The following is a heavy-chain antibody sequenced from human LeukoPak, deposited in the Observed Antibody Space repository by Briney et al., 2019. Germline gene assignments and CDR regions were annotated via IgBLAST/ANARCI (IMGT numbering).Heavy chain of an antibody. CDR1: GYTFTSYY. CDR3: AREGGCSSTSCSGWFDP. Sequence: ASVKVSCKASGYTFTSYYMHWVRQAPGQGLEWMGIISLSGGSTSYAQKFQGRVTMTRDTSTSTVYIELSSLRSEDTAVYYCAREGGCSSTSCSGWFDPWGQGTLVTVSS. V-gene: IGHV1-46*01. D-gene: IGHD2-2*01. J-gene: IGHJ5*02. CDR2: ISLSGGST.